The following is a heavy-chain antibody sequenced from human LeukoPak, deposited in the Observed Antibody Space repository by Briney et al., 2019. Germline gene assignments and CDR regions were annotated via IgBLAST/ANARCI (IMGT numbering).Heavy chain of an antibody. CDR2: INHSGST. CDR3: ARRAGSGRYYYYMDV. CDR1: GGSFSGYY. V-gene: IGHV4-34*01. D-gene: IGHD3-10*01. Sequence: PETLSLTCAVYGGSFSGYYWSWIRQPPGKGLEWIGEINHSGSTNYNPSLKSRVTISVDTSKNQFSLKLSSVTAADTAVYYCARRAGSGRYYYYMDVWGKGTTVTVSS. J-gene: IGHJ6*03.